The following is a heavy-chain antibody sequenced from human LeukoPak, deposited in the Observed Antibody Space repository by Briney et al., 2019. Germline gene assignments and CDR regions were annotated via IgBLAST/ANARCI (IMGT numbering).Heavy chain of an antibody. CDR1: DGSISSYY. CDR3: ARLKVGAYFDL. V-gene: IGHV4-59*08. CDR2: IFSTGAT. D-gene: IGHD3-16*01. J-gene: IGHJ2*01. Sequence: PSETLSLACTVSDGSISSYYWSWIRQPPGKGPEWIAYIFSTGATSYNPSLRSRVSVSLDTSKSQFSLKLNSVTVADTAVYFCARLKVGAYFDLWGRGTLVTVSS.